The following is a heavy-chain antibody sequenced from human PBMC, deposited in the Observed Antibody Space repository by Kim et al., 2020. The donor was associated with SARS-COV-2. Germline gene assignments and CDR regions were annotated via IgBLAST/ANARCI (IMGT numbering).Heavy chain of an antibody. Sequence: SETLSLTCTVSGGSISSSSYYWGWIRQPPGKGLEWIGSIYYSGSTYDNPSLKSRVTISVDTSKNQFSLKLSSLTAADTAVYYCAGLYYDILTGPYYYYGMDVWGQGTTVTVSS. CDR2: IYYSGST. V-gene: IGHV4-39*01. J-gene: IGHJ6*02. CDR3: AGLYYDILTGPYYYYGMDV. CDR1: GGSISSSSYY. D-gene: IGHD3-9*01.